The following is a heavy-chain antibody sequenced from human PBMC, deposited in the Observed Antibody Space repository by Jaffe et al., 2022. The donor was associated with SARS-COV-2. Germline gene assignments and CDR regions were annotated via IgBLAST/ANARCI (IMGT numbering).Heavy chain of an antibody. CDR3: AKTTGSSGSYPFDY. Sequence: DVQLVQSGGGLVQPGGSLRLSCAASGFTFSNYAMSWVRQAPGKGLERFSGITATGGDTFYADSVKGRFTISRDNSRNTLFLQMSSLRAEDTAIYYCAKTTGSSGSYPFDYWGQGTLVTVSS. D-gene: IGHD6-19*01. CDR1: GFTFSNYA. J-gene: IGHJ4*02. V-gene: IGHV3-23*04. CDR2: ITATGGDT.